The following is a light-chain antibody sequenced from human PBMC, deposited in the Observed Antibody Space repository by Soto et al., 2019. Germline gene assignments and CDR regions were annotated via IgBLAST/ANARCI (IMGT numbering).Light chain of an antibody. CDR3: QQYNNWHPWT. CDR1: QGISSY. CDR2: AAH. V-gene: IGKV1-8*01. Sequence: AIRMTQSPSSFSASTGDRVTITCLASQGISSYLAWYQQKPGKAPGLLIYAAHTLQSGVPSRLRGSGSGTALTIQISSIQSEDFALYYCQQYNNWHPWTFGQGTQVEI. J-gene: IGKJ1*01.